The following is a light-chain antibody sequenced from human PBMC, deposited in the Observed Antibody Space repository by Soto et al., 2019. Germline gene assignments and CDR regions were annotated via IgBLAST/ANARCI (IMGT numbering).Light chain of an antibody. CDR2: GAS. CDR3: QRHGGSPPFP. V-gene: IGKV3-20*01. CDR1: QSVDSY. J-gene: IGKJ3*01. Sequence: EIVLTQSPGTLSLSPGERATLSCRASQSVDSYLNWYQQKPGQAPRLLIYGASSRATGIPDRFSGSGSGTDFTLTISRLEPEDFAVYYCQRHGGSPPFPFAPGIKVAI.